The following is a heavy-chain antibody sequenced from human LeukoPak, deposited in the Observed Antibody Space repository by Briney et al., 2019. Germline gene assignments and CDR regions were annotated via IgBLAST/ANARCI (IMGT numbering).Heavy chain of an antibody. V-gene: IGHV3-30*18. J-gene: IGHJ4*02. CDR3: AKGVFMDY. D-gene: IGHD3-10*02. CDR1: GFTFSSYG. CDR2: IPYDGSNK. Sequence: GGSLRLSCAASGFTFSSYGMHWVRQVPGRGLEWVAVIPYDGSNKYYADSVKGRFTISRDNSKNTLYLQMNSLRAEDTAVYYCAKGVFMDYWGQGTLVTVSS.